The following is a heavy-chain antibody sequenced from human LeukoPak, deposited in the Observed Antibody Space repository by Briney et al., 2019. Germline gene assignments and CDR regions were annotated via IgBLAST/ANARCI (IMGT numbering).Heavy chain of an antibody. D-gene: IGHD7-27*01. V-gene: IGHV3-15*07. Sequence: GGSLRLSCAASGFTFSNAWMNWVRQAPGKGLEWVGRIKRKTDAGTTDYATPVKGRFTISRDDSKNTLYLQMNSLKTEDTAVYYCTTGNWEPYWGQGTLVTVSS. CDR2: IKRKTDAGTT. CDR3: TTGNWEPY. J-gene: IGHJ4*02. CDR1: GFTFSNAW.